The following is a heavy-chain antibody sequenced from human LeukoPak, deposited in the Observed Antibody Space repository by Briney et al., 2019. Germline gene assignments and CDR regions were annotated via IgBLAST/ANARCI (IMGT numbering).Heavy chain of an antibody. CDR2: IYHSGNT. J-gene: IGHJ3*02. CDR3: ARGYDFWSGVMSDAFDI. CDR1: GGSISSHY. Sequence: SETLSLTCTVSGGSISSHYWSWVRQTPGKGLEWIGHIYHSGNTKYNSALKGRVTISDDASKNQISLRLSSVTAADTAVYFCARGYDFWSGVMSDAFDIWGRGTKVTVSS. V-gene: IGHV4-59*11. D-gene: IGHD3-3*01.